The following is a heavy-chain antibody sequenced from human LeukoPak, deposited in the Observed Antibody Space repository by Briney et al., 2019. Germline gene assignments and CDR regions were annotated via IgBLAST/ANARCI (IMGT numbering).Heavy chain of an antibody. J-gene: IGHJ4*02. CDR1: GFTVTSNY. CDR3: ARGPNWAHIDY. V-gene: IGHV3-66*02. D-gene: IGHD7-27*01. Sequence: GGSLRLSXAASGFTVTSNYMSWVCQAPGKGLEWVSVIYSGGNTYYADSVKGRFTISRDNSKNTLYLQMNSLRAEDTAVYYCARGPNWAHIDYWGQGTLVTVSS. CDR2: IYSGGNT.